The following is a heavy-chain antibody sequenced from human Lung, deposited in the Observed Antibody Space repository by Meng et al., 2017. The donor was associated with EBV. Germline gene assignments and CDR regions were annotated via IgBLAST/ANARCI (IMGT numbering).Heavy chain of an antibody. CDR1: GGSFSGYY. Sequence: QVRLQQWGAGRLKPSETLSLPCAVYGGSFSGYYWSWIRQPPGKGLEWIGEINHSGSTNYNPSLKSRVTISVDTSKNQFSLKLSSVTAADTAVYYCARAVDTGYFDYWGQGTLVTVSS. V-gene: IGHV4-34*01. CDR3: ARAVDTGYFDY. J-gene: IGHJ4*02. D-gene: IGHD5-18*01. CDR2: INHSGST.